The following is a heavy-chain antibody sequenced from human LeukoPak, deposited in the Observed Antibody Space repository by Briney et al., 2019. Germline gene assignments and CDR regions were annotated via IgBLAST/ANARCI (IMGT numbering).Heavy chain of an antibody. V-gene: IGHV1-8*01. D-gene: IGHD2-2*01. Sequence: ASVKVSCKASGYTFTSYDINWVRQATGQGREWMGWMNPNSGNTGYAQKFQGRVTMTRNTSISTAYMELSSLRSEDTAVYYCARAKRAYCSSTSCYFLGYWGQGTLVTVSS. CDR3: ARAKRAYCSSTSCYFLGY. J-gene: IGHJ4*02. CDR1: GYTFTSYD. CDR2: MNPNSGNT.